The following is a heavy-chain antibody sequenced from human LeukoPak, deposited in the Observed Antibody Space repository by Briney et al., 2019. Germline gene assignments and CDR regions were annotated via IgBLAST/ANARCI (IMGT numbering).Heavy chain of an antibody. V-gene: IGHV4-59*08. CDR2: IYYSGST. CDR3: ARQATPSLPERDTSAYNPFDF. Sequence: SETLSLTCSVSGGSISSYYWSWIRQPPGKGLEWIGYIYYSGSTNYNPSLKSRVTISVDTSKNQFSLKLSSVTAADTAVYYCARQATPSLPERDTSAYNPFDFRGQGILVTVSS. J-gene: IGHJ4*02. CDR1: GGSISSYY. D-gene: IGHD3-22*01.